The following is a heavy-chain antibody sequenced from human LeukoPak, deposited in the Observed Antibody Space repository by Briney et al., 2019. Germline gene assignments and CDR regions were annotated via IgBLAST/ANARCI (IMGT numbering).Heavy chain of an antibody. V-gene: IGHV3-7*01. CDR2: IKQDGSEK. CDR3: ASVSGGFFYYFDY. CDR1: GFTFSDYY. J-gene: IGHJ4*02. D-gene: IGHD2-15*01. Sequence: GGSLRLSCAASGFTFSDYYMSWIRQAPGKGLEWVANIKQDGSEKYYVDSVKGRFTISRDNAKNSLYLQMNSLRAEDTAVYYCASVSGGFFYYFDYWGQGTLVTVSS.